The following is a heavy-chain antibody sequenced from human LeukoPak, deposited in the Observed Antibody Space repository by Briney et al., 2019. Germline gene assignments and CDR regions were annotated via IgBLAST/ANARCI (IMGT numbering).Heavy chain of an antibody. V-gene: IGHV1-69*05. Sequence: SVKVSCKASGGTFSSYAISWVRQAPGQGLEWMGRIIPIFGTANYAQKFQGRVTITTDDSTSTAYMELSSLRSEDTAVYYCASRGYSYGSPGYFDYWGQGTLVTVSS. CDR1: GGTFSSYA. J-gene: IGHJ4*02. CDR2: IIPIFGTA. D-gene: IGHD5-18*01. CDR3: ASRGYSYGSPGYFDY.